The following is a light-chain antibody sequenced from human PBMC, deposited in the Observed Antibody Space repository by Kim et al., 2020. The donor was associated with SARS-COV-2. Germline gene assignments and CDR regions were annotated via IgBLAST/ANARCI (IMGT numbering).Light chain of an antibody. Sequence: QSVVTQPPSASGTPGQRVTISCSGSNSNIGSNAVNWYQQLPGTAPKVLIYNNNRRPSGLPDRFSGSKSGTSASLAISGLQSEDEADYYCAVWDDNLNGPVFGGGTKLTVL. J-gene: IGLJ2*01. V-gene: IGLV1-44*01. CDR2: NNN. CDR1: NSNIGSNA. CDR3: AVWDDNLNGPV.